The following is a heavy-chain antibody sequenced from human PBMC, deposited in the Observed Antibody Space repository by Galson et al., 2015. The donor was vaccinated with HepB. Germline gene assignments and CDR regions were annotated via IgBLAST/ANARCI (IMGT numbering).Heavy chain of an antibody. CDR3: ARSILRARHFDN. V-gene: IGHV3-21*01. CDR1: GFAFSSYS. Sequence: SLRLSCAASGFAFSSYSMNWVRQAPGKGLEWVSSMDSSGNYIYYADSLRGRFTISRGNAENSLYLQMNSLRAEDTAVYYCARSILRARHFDNWGQGTLLTVSS. D-gene: IGHD1-26*01. J-gene: IGHJ4*02. CDR2: MDSSGNYI.